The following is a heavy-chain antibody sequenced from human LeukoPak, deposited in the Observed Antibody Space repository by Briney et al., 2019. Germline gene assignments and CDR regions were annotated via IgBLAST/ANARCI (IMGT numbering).Heavy chain of an antibody. V-gene: IGHV3-23*01. J-gene: IGHJ4*02. Sequence: GGSLRLSCAASGFTFSSYAMSWVRQAPGKGLEWVSAISGSGGSTYYADSVKGRFTISRDNSKNTLYLQMNSLRAEDTAVCYCAKGVISSSWSSMDYWGQGTLVTVSS. D-gene: IGHD6-13*01. CDR1: GFTFSSYA. CDR3: AKGVISSSWSSMDY. CDR2: ISGSGGST.